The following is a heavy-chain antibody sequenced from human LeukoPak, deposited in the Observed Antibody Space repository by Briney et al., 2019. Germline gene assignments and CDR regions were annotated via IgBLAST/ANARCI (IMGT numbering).Heavy chain of an antibody. J-gene: IGHJ3*02. CDR3: AKDTYYGSGPPDAFDI. CDR1: GFTVSSNY. D-gene: IGHD3-10*01. CDR2: IYSGGST. Sequence: GGSLRLSCAASGFTVSSNYMSWVRQAPGKGLEWVSVIYSGGSTYYADSVKGRFTISRDNSKNTLYLQMNSLRAEDTAVYYCAKDTYYGSGPPDAFDIWGQGTMVTVSS. V-gene: IGHV3-66*01.